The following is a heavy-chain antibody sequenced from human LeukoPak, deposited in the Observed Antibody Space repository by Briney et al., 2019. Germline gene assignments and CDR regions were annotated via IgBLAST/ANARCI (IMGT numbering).Heavy chain of an antibody. CDR2: IKQDGSEK. V-gene: IGHV3-7*01. J-gene: IGHJ6*02. CDR3: ARDQDYYVPHYYYYGMDV. D-gene: IGHD3-22*01. CDR1: GFTFSSYL. Sequence: GGSLRLSCAASGFTFSSYLMSWVRQAPGKGLEWVANIKQDGSEKYYVDSVKGRFTISRDNAKNSLYLQMNSLRAEDTAVYYCARDQDYYVPHYYYYGMDVWGQGTTVTVSS.